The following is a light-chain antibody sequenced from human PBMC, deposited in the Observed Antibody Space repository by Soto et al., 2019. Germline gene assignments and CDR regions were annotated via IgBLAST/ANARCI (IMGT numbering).Light chain of an antibody. CDR1: SSDVGAYKY. Sequence: QSALTQPPSASGSPGQSVTISCTGTSSDVGAYKYVSWYQQYPGKAPKLMIYEVTKRPSGVPARFSGSKSGNTASLTVSGLQAEYEADYYCTSYVGNDIWVFGGGTKLTVL. CDR2: EVT. V-gene: IGLV2-8*01. J-gene: IGLJ3*02. CDR3: TSYVGNDIWV.